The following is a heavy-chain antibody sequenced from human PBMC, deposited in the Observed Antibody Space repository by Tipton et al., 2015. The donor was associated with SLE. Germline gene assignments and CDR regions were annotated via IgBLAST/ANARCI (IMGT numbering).Heavy chain of an antibody. CDR3: ARGGFITGTTGAFDI. CDR1: GGSLSSYY. V-gene: IGHV4-4*07. Sequence: TLSLTCTVSGGSLSSYYWSWIRQPAGKGLEWIGRIYTSGSTNYNPSLKSRVTMSVDTSKNQFSLKLSSVTAADTAVYYCARGGFITGTTGAFDIWGQGTMVTVSS. J-gene: IGHJ3*02. CDR2: IYTSGST. D-gene: IGHD1-7*01.